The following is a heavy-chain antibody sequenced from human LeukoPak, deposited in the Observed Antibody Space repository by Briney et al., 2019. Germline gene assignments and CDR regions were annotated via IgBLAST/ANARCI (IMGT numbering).Heavy chain of an antibody. CDR1: GFTFSSYA. CDR2: ISGNGDTT. J-gene: IGHJ6*02. V-gene: IGHV3-23*01. CDR3: AKRSRRLTIVRGVPREDV. Sequence: GGSLRLSCAASGFTFSSYAMNWVRQAPGKGLEWVAGISGNGDTTYYADSVKGRFTISRDNSKNTLYLQMNSLRAEDTAVYYCAKRSRRLTIVRGVPREDVWGQGTTVTVSS. D-gene: IGHD3-10*01.